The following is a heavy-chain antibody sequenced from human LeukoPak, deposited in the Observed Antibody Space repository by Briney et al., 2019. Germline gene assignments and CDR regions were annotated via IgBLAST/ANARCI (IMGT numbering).Heavy chain of an antibody. D-gene: IGHD3-16*01. CDR1: GFTFSSYW. CDR3: ARGGGLDV. CDR2: INHNGNVN. V-gene: IGHV3-7*03. J-gene: IGHJ6*02. Sequence: GGSLRLSCAASGFTFSSYWMNWARPAPGKGLEWVASINHNGNVNYYVDSVKGRFTISTDNAKNSLYLQMSNLRAEDTAVYFCARGGGLDVWGQGATVTVSS.